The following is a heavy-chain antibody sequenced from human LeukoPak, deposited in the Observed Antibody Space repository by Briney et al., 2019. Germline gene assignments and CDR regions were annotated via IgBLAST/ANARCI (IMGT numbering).Heavy chain of an antibody. Sequence: PGRSLRLSCAASGFTFSSCAMHWVRQDPGKGLEWVAVISYDGSNKYYADSVKGQFTISRDNSKNTLYPQMNSLRPEDTSVYYCARSGSGITTTNFAMDVWGQGTTVTGSS. CDR3: ARSGSGITTTNFAMDV. V-gene: IGHV3-30-3*01. J-gene: IGHJ6*02. D-gene: IGHD1-1*01. CDR2: ISYDGSNK. CDR1: GFTFSSCA.